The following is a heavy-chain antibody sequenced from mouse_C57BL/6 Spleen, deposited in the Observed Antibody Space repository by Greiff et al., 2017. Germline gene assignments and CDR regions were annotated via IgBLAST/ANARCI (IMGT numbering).Heavy chain of an antibody. CDR1: GYTFTSYW. D-gene: IGHD2-4*01. CDR3: ASLYYDYDGSYFDY. Sequence: QVHVKQPGAELVRPGSSVKLSCKASGYTFTSYWMHWVKQRPIQGLEWIGNIDPSDSETHYNQKFKDKATLTVDKSSSTAYMQRSSLTSEDSAVYYCASLYYDYDGSYFDYWGQGTTLTVSS. V-gene: IGHV1-52*01. J-gene: IGHJ2*01. CDR2: IDPSDSET.